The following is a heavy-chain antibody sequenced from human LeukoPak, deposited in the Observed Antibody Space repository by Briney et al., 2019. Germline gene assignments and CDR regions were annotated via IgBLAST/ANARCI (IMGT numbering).Heavy chain of an antibody. CDR1: GYTFTSYY. Sequence: ASVKVSCKASGYTFTSYYMHWVRQAPGQGLEWMGIINPSGGSTSYAQKFQGRVTMTRDTSTSTVYMELSSLRSEDTAVYYCARGGSIVGATVIFDYWGQGTLDAVSS. V-gene: IGHV1-46*01. CDR2: INPSGGST. CDR3: ARGGSIVGATVIFDY. D-gene: IGHD1-26*01. J-gene: IGHJ4*02.